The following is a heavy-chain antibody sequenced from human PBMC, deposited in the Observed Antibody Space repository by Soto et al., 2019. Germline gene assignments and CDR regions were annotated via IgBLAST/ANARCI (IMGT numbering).Heavy chain of an antibody. D-gene: IGHD3-3*01. Sequence: SVKVSCKAFGYNFPSYGITWVRQAPGQRLEWMGWVSGYNRNTNYAQKFQDRVTMTTDTSTSTAYMELRSLISDDTAVYYCARGGDIDFWSGYSREYSYYGMVVWG. CDR2: VSGYNRNT. J-gene: IGHJ6*02. CDR3: ARGGDIDFWSGYSREYSYYGMVV. V-gene: IGHV1-18*01. CDR1: GYNFPSYG.